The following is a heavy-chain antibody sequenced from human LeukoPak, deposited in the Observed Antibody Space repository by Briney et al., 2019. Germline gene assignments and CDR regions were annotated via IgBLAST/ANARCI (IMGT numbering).Heavy chain of an antibody. D-gene: IGHD5-18*01. Sequence: GGSLRPSCAASGFTFSSYAMHWVRQAPGKGLEYVSAISSNGGSTYYANSVKGRFTISRDNSKNTLYLQMGSLRAEDMAVYYCARGGYSYGNPYFDYWGQGTLVTVSS. CDR2: ISSNGGST. CDR1: GFTFSSYA. CDR3: ARGGYSYGNPYFDY. V-gene: IGHV3-64*01. J-gene: IGHJ4*02.